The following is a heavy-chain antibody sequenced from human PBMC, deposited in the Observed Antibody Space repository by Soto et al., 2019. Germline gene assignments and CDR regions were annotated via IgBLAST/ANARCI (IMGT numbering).Heavy chain of an antibody. Sequence: QVQLQESGPGLVKPSETLSLTCTVSGGSISSYYWSWIRQPPGKGLEWIGYIYYSGSTNYNPSLKSRVTISVDTSKTQFSLKLRSVTAADTAVYYCARRYGYSFDYWGQGTLVTVSS. V-gene: IGHV4-59*08. J-gene: IGHJ4*02. CDR1: GGSISSYY. CDR3: ARRYGYSFDY. CDR2: IYYSGST. D-gene: IGHD1-1*01.